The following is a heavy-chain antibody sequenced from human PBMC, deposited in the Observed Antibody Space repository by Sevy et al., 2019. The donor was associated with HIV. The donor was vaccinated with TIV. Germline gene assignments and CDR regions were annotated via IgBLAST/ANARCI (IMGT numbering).Heavy chain of an antibody. CDR3: GSDTLTGSDY. J-gene: IGHJ4*02. D-gene: IGHD3-9*01. V-gene: IGHV3-30*02. CDR1: GFTFSSYG. CDR2: IWYDGSDK. Sequence: GGSLRLSCAASGFTFSSYGMHWVRQAPGKGLEWVAFIWYDGSDKYYADSVKGRFAISRENTKNTLYLQMNTLRIEDTAVYYWGSDTLTGSDYWGQGTLVTVSS.